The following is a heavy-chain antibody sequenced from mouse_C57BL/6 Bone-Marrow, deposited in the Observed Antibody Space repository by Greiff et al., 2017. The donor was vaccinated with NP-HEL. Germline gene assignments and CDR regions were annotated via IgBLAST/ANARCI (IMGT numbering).Heavy chain of an antibody. Sequence: VHVKQSGAELVRPGASVKLSCTASGFNIKDDYMHWVKQRPEQGLEWIGWIDPENGDTEYASKFQGKATITADTSSNTAYLQLSSLTSEDTAVYYCTYSDWYFDVWGTGTTVTVSS. CDR1: GFNIKDDY. D-gene: IGHD2-1*01. CDR3: TYSDWYFDV. J-gene: IGHJ1*03. CDR2: IDPENGDT. V-gene: IGHV14-4*01.